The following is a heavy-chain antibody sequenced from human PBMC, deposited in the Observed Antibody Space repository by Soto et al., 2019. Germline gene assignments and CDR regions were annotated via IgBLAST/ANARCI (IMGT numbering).Heavy chain of an antibody. CDR3: ARDRLRYNWNDFPYYYYGMDV. Sequence: QVQLVESGGGVVQTGRSLRLSCAASGFTFSSYAMHWVRQAPGKGLEWVAVISYDGSNKYYADSVKGRFTISRDNSKNTLYLQMNSLRAEYTAVYYCARDRLRYNWNDFPYYYYGMDVWGQGTTVTVSS. D-gene: IGHD1-1*01. CDR1: GFTFSSYA. CDR2: ISYDGSNK. J-gene: IGHJ6*02. V-gene: IGHV3-30-3*01.